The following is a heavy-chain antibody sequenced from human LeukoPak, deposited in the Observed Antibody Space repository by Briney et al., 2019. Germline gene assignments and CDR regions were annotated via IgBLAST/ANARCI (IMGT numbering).Heavy chain of an antibody. Sequence: ASVKVSCKASGYTFTGYYMHWVRQAPGQGLEWMGWINPNSGGTDYAQKFQGRVTMTRDTSISTAYMELSRLRSDDTAVYYCARDNVDGSWYLLVPTNWFDPWGQGTLVTVSS. V-gene: IGHV1-2*02. CDR1: GYTFTGYY. D-gene: IGHD6-13*01. J-gene: IGHJ5*02. CDR3: ARDNVDGSWYLLVPTNWFDP. CDR2: INPNSGGT.